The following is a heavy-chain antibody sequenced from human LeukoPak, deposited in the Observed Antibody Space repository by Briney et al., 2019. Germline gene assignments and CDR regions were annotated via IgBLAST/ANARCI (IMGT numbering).Heavy chain of an antibody. Sequence: PGGSLRLSCAASGFTFSGSAMHWVRQASGKGLEWVGRIRSKANSYATAYAASVKGRFTISRDDSKNTAYLQMNSLKTEDTAVYYCTRPLHYGDYYYGMDVWGQGTTVTVSS. CDR2: IRSKANSYAT. J-gene: IGHJ6*02. V-gene: IGHV3-73*01. CDR1: GFTFSGSA. D-gene: IGHD4-17*01. CDR3: TRPLHYGDYYYGMDV.